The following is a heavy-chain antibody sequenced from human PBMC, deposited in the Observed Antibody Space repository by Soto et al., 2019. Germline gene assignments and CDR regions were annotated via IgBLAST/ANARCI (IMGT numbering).Heavy chain of an antibody. CDR3: ANRYGGNYYRCYFEC. CDR1: GFSLTTSGAG. Sequence: QITLKESGPTLVKPTQTLTLTCTYSGFSLTTSGAGVGWIRQPPGKALEWLALISWKDDKRYNPGLESRLTITKDTSKNQVILTLTNMDPVDTATYSCANRYGGNYYRCYFECWGEGTMITASS. V-gene: IGHV2-5*01. D-gene: IGHD1-26*01. J-gene: IGHJ4*02. CDR2: ISWKDDK.